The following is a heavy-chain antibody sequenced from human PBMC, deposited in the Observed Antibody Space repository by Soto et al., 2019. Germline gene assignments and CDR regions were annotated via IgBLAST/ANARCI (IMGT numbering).Heavy chain of an antibody. CDR2: ISGSGGST. J-gene: IGHJ4*02. V-gene: IGHV3-23*01. CDR3: AKGYCSGGRCYGGWFDY. CDR1: GFTFSSYA. Sequence: EVQLLESGGGLVQPGGSLRLSCAASGFTFSSYAMSWVRQAPGKGLEWVSAISGSGGSTCYADSVKGRFTISRDNSKNTLYLQMNSLRAEDTAVYYCAKGYCSGGRCYGGWFDYWGQGTLVTVSS. D-gene: IGHD2-15*01.